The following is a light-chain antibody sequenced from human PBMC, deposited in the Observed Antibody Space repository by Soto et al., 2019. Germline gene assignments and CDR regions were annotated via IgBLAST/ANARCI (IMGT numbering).Light chain of an antibody. CDR3: QQRSNWPPLT. CDR1: QSVSSY. Sequence: EIVLTQSPAPLSLSPGERATLSCMASQSVSSYLAWYQQKPGQAPRLLIYDASNRATGIPARFSGSGSGTAFILTISSLEPEDFAVYYCQQRSNWPPLTFGGGTKVEIK. J-gene: IGKJ4*01. V-gene: IGKV3-11*01. CDR2: DAS.